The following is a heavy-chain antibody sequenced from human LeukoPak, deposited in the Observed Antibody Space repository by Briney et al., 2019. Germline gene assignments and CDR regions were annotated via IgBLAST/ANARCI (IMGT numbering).Heavy chain of an antibody. D-gene: IGHD7-27*01. CDR1: GYTFTSHD. CDR2: MSPNSGDT. J-gene: IGHJ4*02. CDR3: VRTPPNWGFDY. V-gene: IGHV1-8*01. Sequence: ASVKVSCKASGYTFTSHDINWVRQATGQGLEWMGWMSPNSGDTGYAQKFQGRVTMTSDSSISTAYMELSSLRSEDTAIYYCVRTPPNWGFDYWGQGALVTVSS.